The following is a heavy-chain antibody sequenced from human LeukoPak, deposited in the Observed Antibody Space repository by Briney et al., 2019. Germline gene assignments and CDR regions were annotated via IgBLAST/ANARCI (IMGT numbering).Heavy chain of an antibody. V-gene: IGHV2-5*02. CDR1: GFSLSTSGVG. Sequence: ESGPTLVSPTQTLRLTCTFSGFSLSTSGVGVGWIRQPPGKALEWFALIYGDDDKRYSPSLKSRLTITKDPSKNQVVLRMTNMDPVDTATYYCAHLEGGFSSDWYFQGFDYWGQGILVTVSS. CDR2: IYGDDDK. CDR3: AHLEGGFSSDWYFQGFDY. J-gene: IGHJ4*02. D-gene: IGHD6-13*01.